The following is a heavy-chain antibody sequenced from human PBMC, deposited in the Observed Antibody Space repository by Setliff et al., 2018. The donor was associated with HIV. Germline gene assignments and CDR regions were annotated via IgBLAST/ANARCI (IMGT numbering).Heavy chain of an antibody. CDR1: GYTFTGYY. J-gene: IGHJ3*02. V-gene: IGHV1-2*04. CDR2: INPNSGGT. CDR3: ARGRATISSPELDAFDI. D-gene: IGHD5-12*01. Sequence: ASVKVSCKASGYTFTGYYMHWVRQAPGQGLEWMGWINPNSGGTNYAQKFQGWVTMTRDTSISTAYMELSRLRSDDTAVYYCARGRATISSPELDAFDIWGKGTMVTV.